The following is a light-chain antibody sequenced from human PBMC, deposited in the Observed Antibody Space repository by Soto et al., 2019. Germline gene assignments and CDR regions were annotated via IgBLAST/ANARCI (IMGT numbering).Light chain of an antibody. CDR1: QSINNN. CDR2: DAS. Sequence: EIVMTQSPATLSVSPGERATLSCRASQSINNNLAWYQQKPGQAPRLLIYDASNRATGIPARFSGSGSGTDFTLTISSLEPEDFAVYYCQQRSNWLWTFGQGTKV. V-gene: IGKV3-11*01. J-gene: IGKJ1*01. CDR3: QQRSNWLWT.